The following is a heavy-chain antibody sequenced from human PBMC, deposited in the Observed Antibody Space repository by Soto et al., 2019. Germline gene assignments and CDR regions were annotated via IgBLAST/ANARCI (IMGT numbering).Heavy chain of an antibody. CDR3: ARPDYGDYGWYFDL. Sequence: PSETLSLTCTVSGGSISSSSYYWGWIRQPPGKGLEWIGSIYYSGSTYYNPSLKSRVTISVDTSKNQFSLKLSSVTAADTAVYYCARPDYGDYGWYFDLWGRGTLVTVPS. CDR2: IYYSGST. D-gene: IGHD4-17*01. V-gene: IGHV4-39*01. J-gene: IGHJ2*01. CDR1: GGSISSSSYY.